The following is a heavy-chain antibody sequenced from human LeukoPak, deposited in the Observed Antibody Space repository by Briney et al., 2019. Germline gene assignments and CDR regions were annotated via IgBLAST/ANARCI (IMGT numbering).Heavy chain of an antibody. Sequence: PGGSLRLSCVGSGLTFGNYAMSWVRQGPGKGLEWVSSLSGSGTIMNYAASVKGRFTISRDNSKSTLYLQLNNLGAEDTALYYCAKEATASYRISAFDVWGHGTMVTVSS. V-gene: IGHV3-23*01. J-gene: IGHJ3*01. CDR3: AKEATASYRISAFDV. CDR2: LSGSGTIM. CDR1: GLTFGNYA. D-gene: IGHD1-14*01.